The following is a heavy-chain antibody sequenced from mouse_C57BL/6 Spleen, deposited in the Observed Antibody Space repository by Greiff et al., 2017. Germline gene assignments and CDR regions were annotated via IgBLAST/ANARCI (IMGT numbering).Heavy chain of an antibody. Sequence: QVQLQQPGAELVRPGSSVKLSCKASGYTFTSYWMDWVKQRPGQGLEWIGNIYPSDSETHYNQKFKDKATLTVDKSSSTAYMQLSSLTSEDSAVYYCARRKVYYYCSSYEAMDYWGQGTSVTVSS. CDR3: ARRKVYYYCSSYEAMDY. V-gene: IGHV1-61*01. CDR2: IYPSDSET. D-gene: IGHD1-1*01. CDR1: GYTFTSYW. J-gene: IGHJ4*01.